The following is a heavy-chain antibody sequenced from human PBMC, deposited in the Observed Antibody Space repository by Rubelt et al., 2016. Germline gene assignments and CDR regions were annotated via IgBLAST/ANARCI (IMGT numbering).Heavy chain of an antibody. CDR2: ISNSGST. Sequence: QLQLPESGPGLVQPSETLSLTCTVSGFSISSGYYWGWVRQPPGKGLECMWSISNSGSTYSHPPLTSQVTISINTSKNQLYRKLGAGNAADTAVYFCASVHLSRDYWGQGILVTGSP. V-gene: IGHV4-38-2*02. D-gene: IGHD3-3*02. CDR1: GFSISSGYY. J-gene: IGHJ4*02. CDR3: ASVHLSRDY.